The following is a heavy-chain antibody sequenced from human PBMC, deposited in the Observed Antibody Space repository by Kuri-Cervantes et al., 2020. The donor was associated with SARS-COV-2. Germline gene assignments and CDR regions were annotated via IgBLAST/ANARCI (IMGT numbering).Heavy chain of an antibody. J-gene: IGHJ5*02. CDR1: GYTFTSYG. V-gene: IGHV1-18*04. Sequence: ASVKVSCKASGYTFTSYGISWVRQAPGQGLEWMGWISAYNGNTNYAQKLQGRVTMTTDTSTSTAYMELSSLRSEDTAVYYRARADWNPGPPDPWGQGTLVTVSS. D-gene: IGHD1-1*01. CDR3: ARADWNPGPPDP. CDR2: ISAYNGNT.